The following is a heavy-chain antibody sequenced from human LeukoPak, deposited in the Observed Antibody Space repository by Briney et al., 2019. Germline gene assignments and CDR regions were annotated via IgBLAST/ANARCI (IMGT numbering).Heavy chain of an antibody. CDR1: GGSISSNSYY. V-gene: IGHV4-39*07. CDR2: IHYSGST. J-gene: IGHJ6*03. Sequence: PSETLSVTCTVSGGSISSNSYYWGWIRQPPGKGLEWIGSIHYSGSTYYNRSLKSRVTMSVDTSKSQFSLKLSSVTAADTAVYYCARVSKAGYCSSTSCSAWGFDYYYYMDVWGKGTTVTISS. D-gene: IGHD2-2*01. CDR3: ARVSKAGYCSSTSCSAWGFDYYYYMDV.